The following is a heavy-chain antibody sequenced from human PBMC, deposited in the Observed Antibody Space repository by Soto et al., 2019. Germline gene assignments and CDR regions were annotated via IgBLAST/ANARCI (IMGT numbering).Heavy chain of an antibody. J-gene: IGHJ4*02. CDR1: GYTFTANG. Sequence: QVQLVQSGAEVKKPGASVKVSCKASGYTFTANGLAWVRQAPGQGLEWMGWVSGYNGNTNYAQKFQGRVTMTTDTSTTTAVMELRNLISDDTAVYYCAREYGSVFDFWGQGTLVTVSS. CDR2: VSGYNGNT. V-gene: IGHV1-18*04. D-gene: IGHD1-1*01. CDR3: AREYGSVFDF.